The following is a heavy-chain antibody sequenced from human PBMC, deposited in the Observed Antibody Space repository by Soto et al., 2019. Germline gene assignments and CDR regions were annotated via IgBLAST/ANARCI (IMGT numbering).Heavy chain of an antibody. CDR3: AADPGWELLRWSYFDY. D-gene: IGHD1-26*01. Sequence: QMQLVQSGPEVKKPGTSVKVSCKASGFTFTSSAMQWVRQARGQRLEWIGWIVVGSGNTNYAQKFQERVTITRDMSTSTAYMELSSLRFEDTAVYYCAADPGWELLRWSYFDYWGQGTLVTVSS. CDR2: IVVGSGNT. CDR1: GFTFTSSA. J-gene: IGHJ4*02. V-gene: IGHV1-58*02.